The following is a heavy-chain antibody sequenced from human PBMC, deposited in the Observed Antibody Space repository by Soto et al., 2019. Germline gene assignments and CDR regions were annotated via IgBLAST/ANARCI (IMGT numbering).Heavy chain of an antibody. Sequence: SVKVSCKASGFTFTSSAFQWVRQARGQRLEWIGWIAVGSGYTNYAQGFQDRVTLTRDMSTATTYMELSRLTSEDTAIYYCAADATAWQQMVPSDYWGQGTLVTVS. CDR2: IAVGSGYT. CDR3: AADATAWQQMVPSDY. V-gene: IGHV1-58*01. D-gene: IGHD2-8*01. CDR1: GFTFTSSA. J-gene: IGHJ4*02.